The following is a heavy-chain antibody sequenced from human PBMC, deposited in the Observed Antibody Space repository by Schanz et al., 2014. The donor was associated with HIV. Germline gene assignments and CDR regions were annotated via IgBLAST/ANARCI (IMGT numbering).Heavy chain of an antibody. Sequence: QVQLVESGGGVVQPGRSLRLSCAASGYSFSTYGMYWVRQAPGKGLEWVADIWHDGSNKKYADSVKGRFTISRDNSRNTVYLQMDSLRVEDTAVYYCAKPEYDSRGNSQSHFDYWGQGTLVTVSS. CDR2: IWHDGSNK. J-gene: IGHJ4*02. V-gene: IGHV3-33*03. D-gene: IGHD3-22*01. CDR1: GYSFSTYG. CDR3: AKPEYDSRGNSQSHFDY.